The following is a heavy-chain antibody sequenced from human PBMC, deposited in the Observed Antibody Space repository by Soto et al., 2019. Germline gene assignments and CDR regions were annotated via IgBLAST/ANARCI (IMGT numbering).Heavy chain of an antibody. V-gene: IGHV6-1*01. CDR3: AREYDFWSGYSYYYYGMDV. Sequence: SQTLSLTCAISWDSVSSNSAAWNWIRQSPSRGLEWLGRTYYRSKWYNDYAVSVKSRITINPDTSKNQFSLQLNSVTPEDTAVYYCAREYDFWSGYSYYYYGMDVWGQGTTVTVSS. CDR2: TYYRSKWYN. D-gene: IGHD3-3*01. CDR1: WDSVSSNSAA. J-gene: IGHJ6*02.